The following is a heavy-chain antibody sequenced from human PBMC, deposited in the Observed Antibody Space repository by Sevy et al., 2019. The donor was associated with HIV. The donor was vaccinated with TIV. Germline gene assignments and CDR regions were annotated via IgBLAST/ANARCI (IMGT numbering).Heavy chain of an antibody. CDR2: IRYDGSNK. CDR3: AKEYSYGYYFDY. V-gene: IGHV3-30*02. Sequence: GGSLRLSCAASGFTFSTYGMHWVRQAPGKGLEWVAFIRYDGSNKYYADSVKGRFTISRDNSKNTLYLQMNSLRAEDTAVYYCAKEYSYGYYFDYWGQGTLVAVSS. CDR1: GFTFSTYG. J-gene: IGHJ4*02. D-gene: IGHD5-18*01.